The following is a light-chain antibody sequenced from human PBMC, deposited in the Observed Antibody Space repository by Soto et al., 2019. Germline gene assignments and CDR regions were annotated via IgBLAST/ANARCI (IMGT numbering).Light chain of an antibody. J-gene: IGKJ4*01. CDR2: GAS. CDR1: QSVSDY. Sequence: EITLTQSPGTLSLSPGERATLSCRASQSVSDYLAWYQQKAGQPPRVLIYGASNRATDIPARFSGSGSGTDFTLTISRLEPEDSAVYYCQQRSKVPRTFGGGTRVEIK. V-gene: IGKV3-11*01. CDR3: QQRSKVPRT.